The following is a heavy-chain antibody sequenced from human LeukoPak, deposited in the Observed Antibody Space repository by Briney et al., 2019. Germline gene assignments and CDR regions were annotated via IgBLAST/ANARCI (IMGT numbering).Heavy chain of an antibody. CDR1: GFTFSSYG. Sequence: GGSLRLSCAASGFTFSSYGIHWVRQAPGKGLEWVAVISYDGNNEYYADSVKGRFTISRDNSKNTLYLQMNSLIAEDTAVYYCAKDRSTGWYAGFDYWGQGTLVTVSS. J-gene: IGHJ4*02. D-gene: IGHD6-19*01. CDR2: ISYDGNNE. CDR3: AKDRSTGWYAGFDY. V-gene: IGHV3-30*18.